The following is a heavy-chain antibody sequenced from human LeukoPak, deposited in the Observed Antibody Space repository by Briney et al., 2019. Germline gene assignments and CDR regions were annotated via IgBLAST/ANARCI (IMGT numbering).Heavy chain of an antibody. J-gene: IGHJ6*03. CDR2: ISGSGGST. CDR3: AKGKGRGLWFGEPYYYYYMDV. D-gene: IGHD3-10*01. V-gene: IGHV3-23*01. Sequence: GGSLRLSCAASGFTFSSYSMNWVRQAPGKGLEWVSAISGSGGSTYYADSVKGRFTISRDNSKNTLYLQMNSLRAEDTAVYYCAKGKGRGLWFGEPYYYYYMDVWGKGTTVTISS. CDR1: GFTFSSYS.